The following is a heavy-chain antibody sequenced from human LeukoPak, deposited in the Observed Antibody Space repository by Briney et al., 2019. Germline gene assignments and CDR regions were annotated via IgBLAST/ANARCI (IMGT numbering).Heavy chain of an antibody. J-gene: IGHJ4*02. D-gene: IGHD6-19*01. CDR2: IHYSGST. Sequence: PSETLCLTRTVSVGSLRSYYWSWIRQPPGKGLEWIGYIHYSGSTNYNPSLQSRVTISLDTSKKQYSLRLSSVTAADTAVYYCARGGGGWPYYFDDWGQGTLVTVSS. CDR1: VGSLRSYY. V-gene: IGHV4-59*01. CDR3: ARGGGGWPYYFDD.